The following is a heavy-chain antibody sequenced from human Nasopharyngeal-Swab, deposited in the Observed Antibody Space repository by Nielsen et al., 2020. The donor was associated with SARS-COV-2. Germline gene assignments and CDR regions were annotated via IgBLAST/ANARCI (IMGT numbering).Heavy chain of an antibody. D-gene: IGHD3-3*01. J-gene: IGHJ6*02. CDR3: ARDRFKKQGGMDV. V-gene: IGHV3-64*01. CDR2: ISSNGGST. Sequence: VRQAPGKGLEYVSAISSNGGSTYYANSVKGRFTISRDNSKNTLYLQMGSLRAEDTAVYYCARDRFKKQGGMDVWGQGTTVTVSS.